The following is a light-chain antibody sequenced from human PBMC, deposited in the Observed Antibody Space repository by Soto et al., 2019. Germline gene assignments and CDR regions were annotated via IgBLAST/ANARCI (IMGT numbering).Light chain of an antibody. J-gene: IGKJ1*01. CDR3: QQRSNWPRT. CDR1: QSVNNY. Sequence: EIMLTQSPGTLSLSPGERATLSCRASQSVNNYLAWFQQIPGQAPRLLIYDASTRATGIPARFSGSGSGTDFTLTISSLEPEDFAVYYCQQRSNWPRTFGQGTKVDIK. V-gene: IGKV3-11*01. CDR2: DAS.